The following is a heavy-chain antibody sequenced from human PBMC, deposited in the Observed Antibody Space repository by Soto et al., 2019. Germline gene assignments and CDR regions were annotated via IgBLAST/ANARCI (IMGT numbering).Heavy chain of an antibody. CDR2: ISYDGSNK. V-gene: IGHV3-30*18. CDR1: GFTFSSYG. CDR3: ANDTEQWLYFYYDGIDV. Sequence: GGSLRLSCAASGFTFSSYGMHWVRQAPGKGLEWVAVISYDGSNKYYADSVKGRFTISRDNSKNTLYLQMNSLRAEDTAVYYFANDTEQWLYFYYDGIDVCGQGTQVTVSS. D-gene: IGHD6-19*01. J-gene: IGHJ6*02.